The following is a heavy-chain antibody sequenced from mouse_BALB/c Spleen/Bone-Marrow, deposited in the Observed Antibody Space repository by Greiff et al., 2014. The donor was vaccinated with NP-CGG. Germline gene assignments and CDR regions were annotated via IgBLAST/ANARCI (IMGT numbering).Heavy chain of an antibody. D-gene: IGHD5-1-1*01. CDR3: ARGIPYYPRDF. CDR1: GFNIKDTY. J-gene: IGHJ4*01. CDR2: IDPANGNT. V-gene: IGHV14-3*02. Sequence: EVQLQQSGAELVKPGASVKLSCTASGFNIKDTYMHWVKQRPEQGLEWIGRIDPANGNTKFAPKFQGKATITADTSSNTAYLHLSSLTSEDTAVYYCARGIPYYPRDFWGQGTSVTVAS.